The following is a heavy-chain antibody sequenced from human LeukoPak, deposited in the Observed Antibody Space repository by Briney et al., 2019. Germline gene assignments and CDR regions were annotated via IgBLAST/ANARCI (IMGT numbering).Heavy chain of an antibody. CDR2: IYTSGST. CDR3: ARGYIVVVPAAEEAYYYYYGMDV. CDR1: GGSISSYY. V-gene: IGHV4-4*09. D-gene: IGHD2-2*01. J-gene: IGHJ6*02. Sequence: SETLSLTCTVSGGSISSYYWSWIRQPPGKGLEWIGYIYTSGSTNYNPSLKSRVTISVDTSKNQFSLKLSSVTAADTAVYYCARGYIVVVPAAEEAYYYYYGMDVWGQGTTVTVSS.